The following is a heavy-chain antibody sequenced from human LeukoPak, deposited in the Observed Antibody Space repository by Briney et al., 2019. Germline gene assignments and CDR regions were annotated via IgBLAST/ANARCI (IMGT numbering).Heavy chain of an antibody. J-gene: IGHJ6*02. Sequence: SETLSLTCTVSGGSISSGGYYWSWIRQHPGKGLEWIGYIYYSGSTYYNPSLKCRVTISVDTSKNQFSLKLSSVTAADTAVYYCARDYPYYDILTENYYYYGMDVWGQGTTVTVSS. CDR2: IYYSGST. CDR3: ARDYPYYDILTENYYYYGMDV. D-gene: IGHD3-9*01. V-gene: IGHV4-31*03. CDR1: GGSISSGGYY.